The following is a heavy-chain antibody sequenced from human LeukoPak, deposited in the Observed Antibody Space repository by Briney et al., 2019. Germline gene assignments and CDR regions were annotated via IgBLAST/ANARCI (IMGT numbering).Heavy chain of an antibody. CDR1: GYTFTSYD. V-gene: IGHV1-8*01. CDR3: ARDLVIAAAGTPFDP. D-gene: IGHD6-13*01. Sequence: GASVKVSCKASGYTFTSYDINWVRQATGQGLEWMGWMNPNSGNTGYAQKFQGRVTMTRNTSISTAYMELSSLRSEDTAAYYCARDLVIAAAGTPFDPWGQGTLVTVSS. J-gene: IGHJ5*02. CDR2: MNPNSGNT.